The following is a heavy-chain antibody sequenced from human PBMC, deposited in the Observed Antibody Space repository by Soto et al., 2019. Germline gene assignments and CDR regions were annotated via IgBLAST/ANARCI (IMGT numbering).Heavy chain of an antibody. CDR1: GFTFSTYT. CDR2: INGRGNYI. Sequence: GSLRLSCASSGFTFSTYTMNWVRQAPGKGLEWVSSINGRGNYIYYAESVKGRFTISRGSAKNSLYLQMDRLRAEDTALYYCVREDGKVGTNSAFDYWGLGALVTVSS. D-gene: IGHD1-26*01. CDR3: VREDGKVGTNSAFDY. V-gene: IGHV3-21*01. J-gene: IGHJ4*02.